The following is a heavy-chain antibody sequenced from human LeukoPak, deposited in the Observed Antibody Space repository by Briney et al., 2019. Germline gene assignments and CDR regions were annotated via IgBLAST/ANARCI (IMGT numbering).Heavy chain of an antibody. CDR3: ARVDDSNFDY. CDR1: GGTFSSYA. J-gene: IGHJ4*02. D-gene: IGHD3-3*01. Sequence: ASVKVSCKASGGTFSSYAISWVRQAPGQGLEWMGGIIPIFGTANYAQKFQGRVTITTDESTSTAYMELSSLRSEDTPVYYCARVDDSNFDYWGQGTLVTVSS. CDR2: IIPIFGTA. V-gene: IGHV1-69*05.